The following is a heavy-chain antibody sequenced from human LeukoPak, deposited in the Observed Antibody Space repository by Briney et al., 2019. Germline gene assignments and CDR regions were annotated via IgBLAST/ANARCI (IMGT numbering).Heavy chain of an antibody. Sequence: PSETLSLTCTVSGDSISRSTYYWAWIRQPPGKGLEWIGSVYYGRSPYFNPSLKSRATISVDTSKNHFSLKMSSVTAADTAVYYCARSSGTGTFSYWGQGTLVTVSS. J-gene: IGHJ4*02. V-gene: IGHV4-39*02. D-gene: IGHD6-25*01. CDR1: GDSISRSTYY. CDR2: VYYGRSP. CDR3: ARSSGTGTFSY.